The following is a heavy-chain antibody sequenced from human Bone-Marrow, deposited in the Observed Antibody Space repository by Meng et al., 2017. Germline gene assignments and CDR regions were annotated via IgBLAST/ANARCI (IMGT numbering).Heavy chain of an antibody. Sequence: GESLKISCAASGFTFSSYGMHWVRQAPGKGLEWVAVIWYDGSNIYYADSVKGRFTISRDNSKNTLYLQMNSLRAEDTAVYYCARDRYCGGDCGMVLDYWGQGTLVTVSS. J-gene: IGHJ4*02. V-gene: IGHV3-33*01. CDR3: ARDRYCGGDCGMVLDY. CDR1: GFTFSSYG. CDR2: IWYDGSNI. D-gene: IGHD2-21*02.